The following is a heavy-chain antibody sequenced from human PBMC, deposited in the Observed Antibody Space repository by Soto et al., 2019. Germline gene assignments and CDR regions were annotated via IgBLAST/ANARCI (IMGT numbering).Heavy chain of an antibody. CDR2: ISAHNGNT. CDR1: GYAFTTYG. J-gene: IGHJ4*02. CDR3: ARGRYGEY. V-gene: IGHV1-18*01. Sequence: QVHLVQSGAEVKKPGASVKVSCKGSGYAFTTYGITWVRKAPGQGLERMGWISAHNGNTNYAQKLQGRVTVTRDTSRSTAYMELRSVLADDTAVYDCARGRYGEYWGPGPRVTVSS. D-gene: IGHD1-1*01.